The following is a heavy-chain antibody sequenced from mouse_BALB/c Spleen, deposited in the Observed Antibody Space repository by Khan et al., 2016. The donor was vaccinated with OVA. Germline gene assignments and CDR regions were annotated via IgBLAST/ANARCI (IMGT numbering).Heavy chain of an antibody. V-gene: IGHV3-6*02. D-gene: IGHD1-1*01. J-gene: IGHJ1*01. CDR1: GYSITSGYY. CDR3: ARDYYGTSWYFDV. CDR2: IRYDGSN. Sequence: DVQLQESGPGLVKPSQSLSLTCSVTGYSITSGYYWNWIRQFPGNKLEWMGYIRYDGSNNYNPSLKNRISITRDTSKNQFFLKLNSVTTEDTVTYYCARDYYGTSWYFDVWGAGTTVTVSS.